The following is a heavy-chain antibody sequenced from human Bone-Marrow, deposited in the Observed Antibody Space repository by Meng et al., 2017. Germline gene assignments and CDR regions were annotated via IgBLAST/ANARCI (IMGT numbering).Heavy chain of an antibody. J-gene: IGHJ3*02. CDR1: GYSFTSYW. Sequence: KVSCKGSGYSFTSYWIGGVRQMPGKGLEWMGIIYPGDSDTRYSPSFQGQVTISADKSISTAYLQWSSLKASDTAMYYCARRDDILTGYAFDIWGQGTMVTVSS. CDR3: ARRDDILTGYAFDI. V-gene: IGHV5-51*01. D-gene: IGHD3-9*01. CDR2: IYPGDSDT.